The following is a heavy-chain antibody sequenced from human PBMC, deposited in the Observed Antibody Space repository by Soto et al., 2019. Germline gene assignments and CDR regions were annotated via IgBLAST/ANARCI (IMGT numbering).Heavy chain of an antibody. CDR1: GFTLSSYV. CDR2: ISGSGEST. J-gene: IGHJ1*01. CDR3: AKEVNGGEGEYFQH. Sequence: EVHLLESGGGLVQPGGSLRLSCEASGFTLSSYVMSWVRQAPGKGLEWVSSISGSGESTYIADSVKGRFTISRDNSNNTLFLLMNSLRAEDTAIYYCAKEVNGGEGEYFQHWGQGTLVTVSS. V-gene: IGHV3-23*01. D-gene: IGHD2-21*01.